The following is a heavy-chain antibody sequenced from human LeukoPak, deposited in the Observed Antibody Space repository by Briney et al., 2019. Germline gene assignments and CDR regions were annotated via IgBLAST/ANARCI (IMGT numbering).Heavy chain of an antibody. Sequence: GGSLRLSCAASGFTFSSYSMNWVRQAPGKGLEWVSSISNSSSYIYYADSVKGRFTISRDNAKNSLYLQMNSLRAEDTAVYYCARVGATTLWGQGTLVTVSS. CDR1: GFTFSSYS. CDR3: ARVGATTL. J-gene: IGHJ4*02. CDR2: ISNSSSYI. D-gene: IGHD1-26*01. V-gene: IGHV3-21*01.